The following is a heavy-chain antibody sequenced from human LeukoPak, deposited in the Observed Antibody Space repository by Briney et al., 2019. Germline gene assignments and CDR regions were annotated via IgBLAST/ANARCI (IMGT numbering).Heavy chain of an antibody. Sequence: PGGSLRLACAASGFTFSSYEMNWVRQAPGKGLEWVSYISNNGGATYYADSVQGRVTISRANAKNSLYLQMNSLRAEDTAVYYCARDWRGYSDLWGRGTLVTVSS. CDR1: GFTFSSYE. D-gene: IGHD3-3*01. CDR3: ARDWRGYSDL. J-gene: IGHJ2*01. CDR2: ISNNGGAT. V-gene: IGHV3-48*03.